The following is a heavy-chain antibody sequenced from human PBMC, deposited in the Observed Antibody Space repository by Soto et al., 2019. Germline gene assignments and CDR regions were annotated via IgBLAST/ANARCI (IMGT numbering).Heavy chain of an antibody. Sequence: EVKLVESGGGLVQPGGSLRLSCAASGFTVGAKYMSWVRQAPGKGLEWVSVLYGSGDTYYADSVRGRFTISRASSKNTLYLHMNSLRLDDTGVYYCAKAILQWQKVEWFDHWGQGALVSVSS. D-gene: IGHD6-19*01. CDR1: GFTVGAKY. CDR2: LYGSGDT. J-gene: IGHJ5*02. V-gene: IGHV3-66*01. CDR3: AKAILQWQKVEWFDH.